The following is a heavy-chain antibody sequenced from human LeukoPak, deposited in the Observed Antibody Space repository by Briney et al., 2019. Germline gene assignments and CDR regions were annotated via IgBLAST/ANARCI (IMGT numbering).Heavy chain of an antibody. J-gene: IGHJ4*02. CDR1: GYTFSGCG. V-gene: IGHV1-18*01. Sequence: GASVKVSCKASGYTFSGCGISWVRQAPGQGLEWMGWISAYKGNTNYVKKLQGRVTMTTDTSTTTAYMELRSLRSDDTAVYYCARDDLGYCNGGSCYTLYDYWGQGTLVTVSS. CDR2: ISAYKGNT. CDR3: ARDDLGYCNGGSCYTLYDY. D-gene: IGHD2-15*01.